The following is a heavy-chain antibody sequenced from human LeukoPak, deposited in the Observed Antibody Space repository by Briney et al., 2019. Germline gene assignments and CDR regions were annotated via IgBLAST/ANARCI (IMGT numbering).Heavy chain of an antibody. D-gene: IGHD3-16*02. J-gene: IGHJ4*02. CDR2: VSVYSGNT. V-gene: IGHV1-18*01. CDR3: ARDQYDSVWDSHRPYFDY. Sequence: ASVKVSCKASGYTFSSYGISWVRQAPGQGLEWMGWVSVYSGNTKYAQKFQGRVTMTTDTFTSTAYMEVTSLRSDDTAVYYCARDQYDSVWDSHRPYFDYWGQGTLVTVSS. CDR1: GYTFSSYG.